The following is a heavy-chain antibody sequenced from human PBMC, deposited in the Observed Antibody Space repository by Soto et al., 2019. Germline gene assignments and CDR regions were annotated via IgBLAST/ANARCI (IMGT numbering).Heavy chain of an antibody. D-gene: IGHD3-22*01. CDR3: ARDTAWGYDSSGYYPFLDAFDI. Sequence: GASVKVSCKASGYTFTSYGISWVRQAPGQGLEWMGWISAYNGNTNYAQKLQGRVTMTTDTSTSTAYMELRSLRSDDTAVYYCARDTAWGYDSSGYYPFLDAFDIWGQGTMVTVSS. V-gene: IGHV1-18*01. J-gene: IGHJ3*02. CDR2: ISAYNGNT. CDR1: GYTFTSYG.